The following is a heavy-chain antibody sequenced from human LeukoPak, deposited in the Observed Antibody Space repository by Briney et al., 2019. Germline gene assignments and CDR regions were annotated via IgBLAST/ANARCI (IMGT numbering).Heavy chain of an antibody. V-gene: IGHV4-59*08. D-gene: IGHD3-10*01. CDR2: IYYSGST. CDR3: ARLTYGSGSYYKADYFDY. J-gene: IGHJ4*02. Sequence: SETLSLTCTVSGGFISTYYWSWIRQPPGKGLEWIGYIYYSGSTTYNPSLKSRVTISVDTSKNQFSLKLNSVTAADTAVYYCARLTYGSGSYYKADYFDYWGQGTLVTVSS. CDR1: GGFISTYY.